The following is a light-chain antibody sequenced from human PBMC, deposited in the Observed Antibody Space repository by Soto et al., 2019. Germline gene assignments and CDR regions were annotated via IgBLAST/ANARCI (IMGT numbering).Light chain of an antibody. V-gene: IGKV1-27*01. Sequence: IQMTQSPSSLSASVGDRVTITCRASQDINYYVAWYQQMPGKAPKLLMYATSTLQPGVPARFTGSGSGTDFPLTITSLQPEDVATYNCKHYIRAPYSFGQGTKLEIK. CDR2: ATS. CDR1: QDINYY. CDR3: KHYIRAPYS. J-gene: IGKJ2*03.